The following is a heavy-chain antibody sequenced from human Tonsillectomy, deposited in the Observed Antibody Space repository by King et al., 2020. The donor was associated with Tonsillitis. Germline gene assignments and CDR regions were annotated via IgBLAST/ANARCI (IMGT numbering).Heavy chain of an antibody. J-gene: IGHJ5*02. CDR2: ISGSGGST. D-gene: IGHD1-14*01. Sequence: VQLVESGGGLIQPGGSLRLSCAASGFSFESYAMNCVRQVPGKGLEWVSGISGSGGSTFYADSVKGRFTISRDNSKNTLYLQMNSLRAEDTAIYNCAKGSGVNHFNWFDPWGQGTLVTVSS. CDR1: GFSFESYA. CDR3: AKGSGVNHFNWFDP. V-gene: IGHV3-23*04.